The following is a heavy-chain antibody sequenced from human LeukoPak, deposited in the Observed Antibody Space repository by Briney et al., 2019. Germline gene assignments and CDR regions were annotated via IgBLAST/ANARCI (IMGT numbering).Heavy chain of an antibody. CDR2: IYYSGST. J-gene: IGHJ4*02. D-gene: IGHD5-24*01. CDR1: GGFISSYY. V-gene: IGHV4-59*08. CDR3: ARLNPQIKGFDY. Sequence: PSETLSLTCTVSGGFISSYYWSWIRQPPGKGLEWIGYIYYSGSTNYNPSLKSRVTISVDTSKNQFSLKLRSVTAADTAVYYCARLNPQIKGFDYWGQGTLVTVSS.